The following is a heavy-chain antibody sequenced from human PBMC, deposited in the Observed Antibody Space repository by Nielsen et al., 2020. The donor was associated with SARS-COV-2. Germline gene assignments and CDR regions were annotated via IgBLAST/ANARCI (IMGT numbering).Heavy chain of an antibody. V-gene: IGHV1-2*02. Sequence: ASAKVSCKASGYTFTGYYMHWVRQAPGQGLEWMGWINPNSGGTNYAQKFQGRVTMTRDTSISTAYMELSRLRSDDTAVYYCARRSPMGGIVVGDAFDIWGQGTMVTVSS. D-gene: IGHD2-2*01. CDR1: GYTFTGYY. CDR2: INPNSGGT. CDR3: ARRSPMGGIVVGDAFDI. J-gene: IGHJ3*02.